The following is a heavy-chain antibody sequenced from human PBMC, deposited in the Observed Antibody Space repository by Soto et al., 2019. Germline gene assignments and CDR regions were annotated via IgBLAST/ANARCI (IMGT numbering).Heavy chain of an antibody. CDR1: GGSISSGGYY. Sequence: TSETLSLTCTVSGGSISSGGYYWSWIRQHPGKGLEWIGYIYYSGSTYYNPSLKSRVTISVDTSKNQFSLKLSSVTAADTAVYYCARWRITHDAFDIWGQGTMVTVSS. D-gene: IGHD3-10*01. CDR3: ARWRITHDAFDI. V-gene: IGHV4-31*03. CDR2: IYYSGST. J-gene: IGHJ3*02.